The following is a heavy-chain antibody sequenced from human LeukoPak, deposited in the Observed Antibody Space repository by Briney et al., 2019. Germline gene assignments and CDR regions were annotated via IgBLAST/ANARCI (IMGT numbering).Heavy chain of an antibody. CDR1: GFTFSGYA. D-gene: IGHD2-21*01. CDR3: ARWGESAFDI. J-gene: IGHJ3*02. Sequence: PGGSLRLSCAASGFTFSGYAMHWVRQAPGKRLEWVAVISYDGSNKYYADSVKGRFTISRDNSKNTLYLQMNSLRAEDTAVYYCARWGESAFDIWGHGTMVTVSS. V-gene: IGHV3-30-3*01. CDR2: ISYDGSNK.